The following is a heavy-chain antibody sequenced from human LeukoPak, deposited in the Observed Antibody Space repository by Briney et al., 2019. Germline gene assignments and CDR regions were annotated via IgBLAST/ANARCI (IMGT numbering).Heavy chain of an antibody. CDR1: GGSISSSSYY. V-gene: IGHV4-39*01. Sequence: SETLSLTCTVSGGSISSSSYYWGWIRQPPGKGLEWIVSIYYSGSTYYNPSLKIRVTISVYTSKNQFSLKLSSVTAADTAVYYCASVGYSSGWYMQGVFDYWGQGTLVTVSS. CDR3: ASVGYSSGWYMQGVFDY. CDR2: IYYSGST. D-gene: IGHD6-19*01. J-gene: IGHJ4*02.